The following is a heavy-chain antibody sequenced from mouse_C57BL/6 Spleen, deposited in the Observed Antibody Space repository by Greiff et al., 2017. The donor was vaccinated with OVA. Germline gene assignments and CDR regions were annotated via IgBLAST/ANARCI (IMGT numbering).Heavy chain of an antibody. CDR2: IDPSDSET. V-gene: IGHV1-52*01. J-gene: IGHJ2*01. CDR1: GYTFTSYW. CDR3: ARVGNYYGSEDY. D-gene: IGHD1-1*01. Sequence: VQLQQPGAELVRPGSSVKLSCKASGYTFTSYWMHWVKQRPIQGLEWIGNIDPSDSETHYNQKFKDKATLTVDKSSSTAYMQLSSLTSEDSAVYYCARVGNYYGSEDYWGQGTTLTVSS.